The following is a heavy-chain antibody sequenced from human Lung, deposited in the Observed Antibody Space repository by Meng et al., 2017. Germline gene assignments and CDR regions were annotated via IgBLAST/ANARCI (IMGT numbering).Heavy chain of an antibody. CDR3: ARGPTTMAHDFDY. J-gene: IGHJ4*02. Sequence: GQHQRGGAGLLKPSKPLSLTCVVSGGSFSDYYWSWIRQPPGKGLEWIGEINHSGSTNYNPSLESRATISVDTSQNNLSLKLSSVTAADSAVYYCARGPTTMAHDFDYWGQGTLVTVSS. CDR2: INHSGST. D-gene: IGHD4-11*01. CDR1: GGSFSDYY. V-gene: IGHV4-34*01.